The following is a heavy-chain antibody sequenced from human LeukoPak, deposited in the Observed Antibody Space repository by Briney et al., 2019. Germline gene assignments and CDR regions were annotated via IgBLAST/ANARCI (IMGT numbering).Heavy chain of an antibody. D-gene: IGHD6-13*01. CDR2: ISVDSGDT. Sequence: ASVKVSCKASAFTFINYGITWVRQAPGQGLEWMAWISVDSGDTHFAQKYQGRVTVTTDKSTSTAYMELRSLRSDDTAVYYCARDPGYTTSWKGAFDYWGHGTLVTVSS. CDR3: ARDPGYTTSWKGAFDY. J-gene: IGHJ4*01. CDR1: AFTFINYG. V-gene: IGHV1-18*01.